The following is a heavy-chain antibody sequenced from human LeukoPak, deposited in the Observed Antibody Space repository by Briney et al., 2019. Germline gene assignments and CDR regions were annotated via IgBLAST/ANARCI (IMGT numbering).Heavy chain of an antibody. D-gene: IGHD7-27*01. Sequence: ASVKVSCKASGYTFTSYYMHWVRQAPGQGLEWMGIINPSGGSTSYAQKFQGRVTMTRDTSTSTVYMELRSLRSEDTAVYYCARGHAGAGYYYGMDVWGQGTTVTVSS. CDR3: ARGHAGAGYYYGMDV. V-gene: IGHV1-46*01. CDR2: INPSGGST. CDR1: GYTFTSYY. J-gene: IGHJ6*02.